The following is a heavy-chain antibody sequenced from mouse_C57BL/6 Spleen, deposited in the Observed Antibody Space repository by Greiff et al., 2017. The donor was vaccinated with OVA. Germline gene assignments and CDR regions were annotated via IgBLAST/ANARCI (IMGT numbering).Heavy chain of an antibody. D-gene: IGHD2-2*01. CDR1: GYSFTGYY. V-gene: IGHV1-42*01. CDR3: ARGKRGYDGGYFDV. J-gene: IGHJ1*03. CDR2: INPSTGGT. Sequence: EVQLQQSGPELVKPGASVKISCKASGYSFTGYYMNWVKQSPEKSLEWIGEINPSTGGTTYNQKFKAKATLTVDKSSSTAYMQLKSLTSENSAVSYGARGKRGYDGGYFDVWGTGTTVTVSS.